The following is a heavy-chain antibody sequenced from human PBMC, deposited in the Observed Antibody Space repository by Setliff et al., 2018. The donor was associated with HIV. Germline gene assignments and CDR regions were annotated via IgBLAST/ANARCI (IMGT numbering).Heavy chain of an antibody. Sequence: SETLSLTCTVSGGSISSHYWSWIRQPPGKGLEWIGYIYYSGSTNYNPSLKSRVTISVDTSKNQFSLKLSSVTAADTAVYYCARDGVVPKYYGMDVWGQGTTVTVSS. V-gene: IGHV4-59*11. CDR1: GGSISSHY. J-gene: IGHJ6*02. D-gene: IGHD2-2*01. CDR2: IYYSGST. CDR3: ARDGVVPKYYGMDV.